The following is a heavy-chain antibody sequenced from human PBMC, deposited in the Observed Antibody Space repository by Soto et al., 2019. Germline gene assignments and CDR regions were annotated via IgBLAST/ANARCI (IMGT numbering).Heavy chain of an antibody. CDR1: GYIFTSYA. J-gene: IGHJ5*02. CDR3: ARDNVYSGGWYQVFDP. V-gene: IGHV1-3*04. D-gene: IGHD6-19*01. CDR2: INIDNGDT. Sequence: ASVKVSCKASGYIFTSYAMHWVRQAPGHTLEWMGWINIDNGDTKYSQKFRDRVTITRDTSANTAYMELSSLRSEDTAVYYCARDNVYSGGWYQVFDPWGQGTRVTVSS.